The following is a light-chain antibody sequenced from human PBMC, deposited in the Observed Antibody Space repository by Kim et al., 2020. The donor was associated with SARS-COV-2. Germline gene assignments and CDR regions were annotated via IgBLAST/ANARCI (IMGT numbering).Light chain of an antibody. CDR3: SAWDHSLNNWV. CDR1: SNSSVIKG. V-gene: IGLV10-54*03. Sequence: ATLTSTENSNSSVIKGSTWRERQPGNPPKLLSSRNHDRPSGISESFSTSRAGNTASLTITGLQHEDEADYYCSAWDHSLNNWVFGGGTQLTVL. J-gene: IGLJ3*02. CDR2: RNH.